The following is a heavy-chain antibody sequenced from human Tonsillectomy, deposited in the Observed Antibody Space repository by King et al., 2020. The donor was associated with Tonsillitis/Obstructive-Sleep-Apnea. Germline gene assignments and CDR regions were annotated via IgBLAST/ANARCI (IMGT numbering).Heavy chain of an antibody. J-gene: IGHJ3*02. CDR1: GYTFNSYA. CDR3: ARGPAGGSVGWWFNVRSGAFDI. D-gene: IGHD2-8*02. V-gene: IGHV7-4-1*02. CDR2: INTNTGNP. Sequence: VQLVESGSELKKPGASVNVSCKASGYTFNSYAVNWVRQAPGQGLEWMGGINTNTGNPTYAQGFTGRFVFSLDTSVNTACLQISSLKAEDTAVYYCARGPAGGSVGWWFNVRSGAFDIWGQGTMVTVSS.